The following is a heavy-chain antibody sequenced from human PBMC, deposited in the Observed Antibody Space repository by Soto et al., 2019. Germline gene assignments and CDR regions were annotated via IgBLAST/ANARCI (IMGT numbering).Heavy chain of an antibody. CDR2: IYYSGST. D-gene: IGHD3-16*02. CDR1: GGSISSYY. V-gene: IGHV4-59*01. CDR3: ARYRRDGYFDY. Sequence: SETLSLTCTVSGGSISSYYWSWIRQPPGKGLEWIGYIYYSGSTNYNPSLKSRVTISVDTSKNQFSLKLSSVIAADTAVYYCARYRRDGYFDYWGQGTLVTVSS. J-gene: IGHJ4*02.